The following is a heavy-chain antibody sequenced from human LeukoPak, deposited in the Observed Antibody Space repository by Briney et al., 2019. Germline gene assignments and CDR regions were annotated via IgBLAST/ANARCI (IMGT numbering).Heavy chain of an antibody. CDR2: IWYDGSNK. CDR1: GFTFSSYG. D-gene: IGHD6-13*01. J-gene: IGHJ6*02. V-gene: IGHV3-33*01. CDR3: ARDHYSSSWYNPYYYYGMDV. Sequence: GSLRLSRAASGFTFSSYGMHWVRQAPGKGLEWVAVIWYDGSNKYYADSVKGRFTISRDNSKNTLYLQMNSLRAEDTAVYYCARDHYSSSWYNPYYYYGMDVWGQGTTVTVSS.